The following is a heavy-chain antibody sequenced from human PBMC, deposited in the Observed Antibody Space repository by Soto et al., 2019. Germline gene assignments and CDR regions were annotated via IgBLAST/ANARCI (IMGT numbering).Heavy chain of an antibody. CDR3: ARDVPSNYYDSSGYYWDPYYYYGMDV. CDR2: ISAYNGNT. CDR1: GYTFTSYG. J-gene: IGHJ6*02. V-gene: IGHV1-18*01. Sequence: ASVKVSCKASGYTFTSYGISWVRQAPGQGLEWMGWISAYNGNTSYAQKLQGRVTMTTDTSTSTAYMELRSLRSDDTAVYYCARDVPSNYYDSSGYYWDPYYYYGMDVWGQGTTVTVSS. D-gene: IGHD3-22*01.